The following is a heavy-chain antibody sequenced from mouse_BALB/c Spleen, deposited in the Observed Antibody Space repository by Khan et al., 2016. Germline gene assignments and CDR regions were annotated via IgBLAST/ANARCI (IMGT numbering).Heavy chain of an antibody. CDR2: ISYSGST. D-gene: IGHD4-1*02. CDR3: ASRNWDVDY. V-gene: IGHV3-2*02. CDR1: GYSITSDYA. Sequence: EVQLQESGPGLVKPSQSLSLTCTVTGYSITSDYAWNWIRQFPGNKLEWMGYISYSGSTSYNPSLKSRISLTRDTSKHQFFLQLNSVTTEDTSTYYCASRNWDVDYWGQGTTLTVSS. J-gene: IGHJ2*01.